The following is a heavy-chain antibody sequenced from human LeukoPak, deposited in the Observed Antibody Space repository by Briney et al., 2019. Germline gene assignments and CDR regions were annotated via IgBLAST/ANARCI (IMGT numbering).Heavy chain of an antibody. CDR1: GFTFSSYA. CDR2: ISGSGGST. Sequence: GGSLRLSRVGSGFTFSSYAMSWVRQAPGKGLEWVSAISGSGGSTYYADSVKGRFTISRDNSKNTLYLQMNSLRAEDTAVYYCAKSSYGSGSYYSYLFDYWGQGALVTVSS. CDR3: AKSSYGSGSYYSYLFDY. V-gene: IGHV3-23*01. D-gene: IGHD3-10*01. J-gene: IGHJ4*02.